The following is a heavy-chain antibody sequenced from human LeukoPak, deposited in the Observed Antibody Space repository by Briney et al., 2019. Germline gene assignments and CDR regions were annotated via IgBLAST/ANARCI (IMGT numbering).Heavy chain of an antibody. CDR3: ARARLRNDAFDI. V-gene: IGHV1-46*01. Sequence: ASVKVSCKASRYTFTSYFMHWVRQAPGQGLEWMGIINPSGGSTDYAQKFQGRLTMTRDTSTSTVYMELGSLRSEDTAVYYCARARLRNDAFDIWGQGTMVTVSS. J-gene: IGHJ3*02. D-gene: IGHD4-17*01. CDR1: RYTFTSYF. CDR2: INPSGGST.